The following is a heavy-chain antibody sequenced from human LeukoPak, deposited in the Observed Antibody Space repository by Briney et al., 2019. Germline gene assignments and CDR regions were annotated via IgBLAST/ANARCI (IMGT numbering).Heavy chain of an antibody. CDR3: AKSARTEQQLANLDY. D-gene: IGHD6-13*01. Sequence: GGSLRLSCAASGFTFSTYAMSWARQAPGKGLEWVSGISGTGGSTYYADSVKGRFTISRDNSKNTLYLQMNSLRAEDTAVYYCAKSARTEQQLANLDYWGQGTLVTVSS. J-gene: IGHJ4*02. CDR2: ISGTGGST. V-gene: IGHV3-23*01. CDR1: GFTFSTYA.